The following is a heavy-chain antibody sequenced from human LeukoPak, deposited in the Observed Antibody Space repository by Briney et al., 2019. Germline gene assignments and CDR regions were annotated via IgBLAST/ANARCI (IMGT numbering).Heavy chain of an antibody. J-gene: IGHJ5*02. D-gene: IGHD3-10*01. CDR3: AKDLQGSEIRTYDP. CDR1: GFTFSSYA. V-gene: IGHV3-23*01. Sequence: GGSLRLSCAASGFTFSSYAMSWVRQAPGRGLEWVSAISGSGGSTYYADSVKGRFTISRDYSKNTLYLQMNSLRAEDTAVYYCAKDLQGSEIRTYDPWGQGTLVTVSS. CDR2: ISGSGGST.